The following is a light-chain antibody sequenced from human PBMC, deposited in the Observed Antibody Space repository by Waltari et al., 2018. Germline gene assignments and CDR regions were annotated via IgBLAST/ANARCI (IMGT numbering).Light chain of an antibody. CDR3: QQYNNWPPWT. CDR1: QSVSSN. CDR2: GAS. Sequence: EIVMTQSPATLSVSPGERAPLPCRASQSVSSNLAWYQQKPGQAPRLLIHGASTRATGIPARFSGSGSGTEFTLTISSLQSEDFAVYYCQQYNNWPPWTFGQGTKVEIK. J-gene: IGKJ1*01. V-gene: IGKV3-15*01.